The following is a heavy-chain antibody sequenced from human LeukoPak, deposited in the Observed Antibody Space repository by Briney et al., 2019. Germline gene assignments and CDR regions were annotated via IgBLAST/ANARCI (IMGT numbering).Heavy chain of an antibody. J-gene: IGHJ3*02. Sequence: GGSLRLSCAASGFTFSNYAMSWVRQAPGKGLEWVSSISGSGGSTYSADSVKGRFTISRDNSNNTLYLQMNSLRAEDTAMYYCAREYYDNSGGEDAFDIWGPGTMVTVSS. CDR1: GFTFSNYA. D-gene: IGHD3-22*01. V-gene: IGHV3-23*01. CDR3: AREYYDNSGGEDAFDI. CDR2: ISGSGGST.